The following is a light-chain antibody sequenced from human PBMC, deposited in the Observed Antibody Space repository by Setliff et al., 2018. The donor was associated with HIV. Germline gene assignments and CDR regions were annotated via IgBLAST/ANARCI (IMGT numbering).Light chain of an antibody. V-gene: IGLV2-8*01. Sequence: QSALTQPPSASRSPGQSVAISCTGTSSDIGSHKYVSWYQQYPGKAPKFMIYDVTKRPSGVSDRFSGSKSGNTASLTISGLQAEDEADYFCCSYVAGSTYVFGTGTKVTVL. CDR3: CSYVAGSTYV. CDR2: DVT. CDR1: SSDIGSHKY. J-gene: IGLJ1*01.